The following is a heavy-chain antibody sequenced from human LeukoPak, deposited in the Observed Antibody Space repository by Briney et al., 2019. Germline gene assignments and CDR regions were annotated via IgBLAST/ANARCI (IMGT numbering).Heavy chain of an antibody. Sequence: GGSLRLSCTASGFSFSGHWMHWARHLPGKGLVWVSRISPTGSTTSYVDSVKGRFTISRDNAKNSLYLQMNSLRAEDTAVYYCARDTTVREFDYWGQGTLVTVSS. CDR1: GFSFSGHW. J-gene: IGHJ4*02. D-gene: IGHD4-17*01. CDR3: ARDTTVREFDY. CDR2: ISPTGSTT. V-gene: IGHV3-74*01.